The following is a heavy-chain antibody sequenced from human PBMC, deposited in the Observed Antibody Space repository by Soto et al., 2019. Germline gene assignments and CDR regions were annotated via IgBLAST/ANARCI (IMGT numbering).Heavy chain of an antibody. J-gene: IGHJ5*02. V-gene: IGHV1-2*02. CDR2: INANNGGA. D-gene: IGHD6-25*01. Sequence: QVQLVQSGAEVKKPGASVKVSCKASGYTFTDYHIHWVRQAPGQVLEFMGWINANNGGAGSAQQFQGMVTVTRDTSITTVYMELSNLRSDDTAVYYCAREGGSETLQPSYNWFDTWGQRTLVTVSS. CDR1: GYTFTDYH. CDR3: AREGGSETLQPSYNWFDT.